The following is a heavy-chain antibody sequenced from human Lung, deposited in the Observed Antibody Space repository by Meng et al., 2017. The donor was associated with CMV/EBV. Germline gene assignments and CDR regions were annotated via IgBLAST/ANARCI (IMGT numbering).Heavy chain of an antibody. V-gene: IGHV4-39*01. CDR3: ARHHHSPTFDY. CDR2: VVYSGTT. D-gene: IGHD1-14*01. CDR1: GGSISSSSYY. J-gene: IGHJ4*02. Sequence: QLWPQGSGPGLVKPSETLSLTCTVSGGSISSSSYYWAWIRQPPGEGLEWIGSVVYSGTTYYTSSLKSRVSISVDTSKNQFSLKLSSVTAADTAVYYCARHHHSPTFDYWGQGTLVTVSS.